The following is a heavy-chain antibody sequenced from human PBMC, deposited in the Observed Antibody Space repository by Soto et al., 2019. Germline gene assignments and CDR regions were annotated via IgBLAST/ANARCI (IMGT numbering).Heavy chain of an antibody. CDR3: ARMIPEYCYYMDV. J-gene: IGHJ6*03. CDR1: GGTFSSYT. CDR2: IIPILGIP. V-gene: IGHV1-69*02. D-gene: IGHD3-16*01. Sequence: QVQLVQSGAEVKKPGSSVKVSCKASGGTFSSYTISWVRQAPGQGLEWMGRIIPILGIPNYAQKFQGRVTITADKSTSTLYMELSSLRSEDTAVYYCARMIPEYCYYMDVWGKGTTVTVSS.